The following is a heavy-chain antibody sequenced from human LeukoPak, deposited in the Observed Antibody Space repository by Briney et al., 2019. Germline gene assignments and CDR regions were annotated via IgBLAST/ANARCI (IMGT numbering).Heavy chain of an antibody. D-gene: IGHD2-2*01. CDR3: ARGHCSSTSCPGVDYFDP. CDR1: GGSISSGGYY. V-gene: IGHV4-31*03. J-gene: IGHJ5*02. Sequence: SQTLSLTCTVSGGSISSGGYYWSWIRQHPGKGLEWIGYIYYSGSTYYNPSLKSRVTISVDTSKNQFSLKLSSVTAADTAVYYCARGHCSSTSCPGVDYFDPWGQGTLVTVSS. CDR2: IYYSGST.